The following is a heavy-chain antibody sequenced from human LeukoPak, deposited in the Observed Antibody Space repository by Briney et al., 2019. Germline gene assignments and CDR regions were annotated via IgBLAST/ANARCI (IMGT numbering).Heavy chain of an antibody. J-gene: IGHJ5*02. V-gene: IGHV4-31*03. CDR2: IYYSGST. Sequence: SETLSLTCTVSGGSISSGGYYWSWIRQHPGKGLEWIGYIYYSGSTYYNPSLKSRVTISVDTSKNQFSLKLSSVTAAHTAVYYCARASCRQRITIFGVVSQKINWFDPWGQGTLVTVSS. CDR1: GGSISSGGYY. CDR3: ARASCRQRITIFGVVSQKINWFDP. D-gene: IGHD3-3*01.